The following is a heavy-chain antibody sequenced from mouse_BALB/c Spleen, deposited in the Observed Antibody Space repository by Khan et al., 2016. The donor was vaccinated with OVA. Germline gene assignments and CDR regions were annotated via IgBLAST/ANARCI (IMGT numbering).Heavy chain of an antibody. V-gene: IGHV1-18*01. CDR3: ARDAGRY. Sequence: EVQLQESGPELVKPGASVKISCKTSGYTFPEYTVHWVKQSLGKSLDWIGVINPKNGGTAYNQKFTGKATLTVDKSSSTAYMEFRSRASDDSAVYYCARDAGRYWGQGTSVTVAS. J-gene: IGHJ4*01. D-gene: IGHD3-3*01. CDR2: INPKNGGT. CDR1: GYTFPEYT.